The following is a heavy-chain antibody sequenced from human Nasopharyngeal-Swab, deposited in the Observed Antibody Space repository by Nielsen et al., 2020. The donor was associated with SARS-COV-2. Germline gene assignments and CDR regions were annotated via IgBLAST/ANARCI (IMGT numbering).Heavy chain of an antibody. D-gene: IGHD3-10*01. CDR3: AKDRAGVVSDAFDI. CDR1: GFTFTNYV. Sequence: GESLKISCAASGFTFTNYVMAWVRQTPGKGLEWVSGISGSGDRTFYADSVKGRSTISRDNSQNTLFLQMNSLRADDTAVYYCAKDRAGVVSDAFDIWGQGTLVTVSP. J-gene: IGHJ3*02. CDR2: ISGSGDRT. V-gene: IGHV3-23*01.